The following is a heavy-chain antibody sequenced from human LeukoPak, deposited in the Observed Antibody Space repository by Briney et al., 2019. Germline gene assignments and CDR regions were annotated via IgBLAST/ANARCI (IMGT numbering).Heavy chain of an antibody. CDR3: AKVETSGGANCYALDY. Sequence: PGGSLRLSCAASGFTVSSNYMSWVRQAPGKGLEWVSAISGSDGSTYYADSVKGRFTISRDDSQNTLYLQMNSLSAEDTAVYYCAKVETSGGANCYALDYWGQGTLVTVSS. CDR1: GFTVSSNY. D-gene: IGHD2-2*01. J-gene: IGHJ4*02. V-gene: IGHV3-23*01. CDR2: ISGSDGST.